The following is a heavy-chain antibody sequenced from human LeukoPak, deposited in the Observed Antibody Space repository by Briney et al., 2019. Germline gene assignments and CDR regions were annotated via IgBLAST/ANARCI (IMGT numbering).Heavy chain of an antibody. CDR3: ARDGYSGYDFPFDY. J-gene: IGHJ4*02. D-gene: IGHD5-12*01. CDR2: ISAYNGNT. CDR1: GGSLSSYA. Sequence: ASVKVSCKASGGSLSSYAISWVRQAPGRGLEGMGWISAYNGNTNYAQNLQGRVTMTTDTSTSTAYMELRLLESGDTAVYYCARDGYSGYDFPFDYWGQGTLVTVSS. V-gene: IGHV1-18*01.